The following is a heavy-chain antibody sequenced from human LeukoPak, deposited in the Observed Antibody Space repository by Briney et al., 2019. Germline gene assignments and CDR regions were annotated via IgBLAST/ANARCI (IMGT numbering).Heavy chain of an antibody. CDR3: ARRSLIAAEDY. CDR2: ISYGGST. Sequence: PSETLSLTCTVSGDSIRPYYWNWIRQSPGKGLEWLGYISYGGSTNYHPSVKSRVTISLDTSKNHFSLRLNSVTAADTAVYYCARRSLIAAEDYWGQGTLVTVSS. V-gene: IGHV4-59*08. CDR1: GDSIRPYY. J-gene: IGHJ4*02. D-gene: IGHD6-6*01.